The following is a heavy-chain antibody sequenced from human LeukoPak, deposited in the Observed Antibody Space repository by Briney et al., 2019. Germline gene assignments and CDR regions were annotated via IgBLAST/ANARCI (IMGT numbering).Heavy chain of an antibody. V-gene: IGHV3-23*01. J-gene: IGHJ4*02. Sequence: GGSLRLSCAASGFTFSSYAMSWVRQARGKGLEWVSGISGSGGSTYYADSVKGRFTISRDNSKNTLYLQMNSLRAEDTAVYYCARDGGIAVAGTGLDYWGQGTLVTVSS. D-gene: IGHD6-19*01. CDR3: ARDGGIAVAGTGLDY. CDR1: GFTFSSYA. CDR2: ISGSGGST.